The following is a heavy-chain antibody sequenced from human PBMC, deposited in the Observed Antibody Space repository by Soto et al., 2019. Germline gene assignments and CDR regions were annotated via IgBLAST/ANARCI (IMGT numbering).Heavy chain of an antibody. J-gene: IGHJ4*02. CDR1: GGSISSSNW. Sequence: PSETLSLTCAVSGGSISSSNWWSWVRQPPGKGPEWIGEIYHSGSTNYNPSLKSRVTISVDKSKNQFSLKLSSVTAADTAVYYCARCIAAVGPIDYWGQGTLVTVSS. V-gene: IGHV4-4*02. D-gene: IGHD6-13*01. CDR2: IYHSGST. CDR3: ARCIAAVGPIDY.